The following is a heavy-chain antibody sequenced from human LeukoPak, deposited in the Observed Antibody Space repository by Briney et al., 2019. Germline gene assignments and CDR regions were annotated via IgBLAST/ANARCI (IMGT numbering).Heavy chain of an antibody. J-gene: IGHJ4*02. CDR2: IIPIFGTA. Sequence: ASVKVSCKASGGTFSSYAISWVRQAPGQGLEWMGGIIPIFGTANYAQKFQGRVTITADESTSRAYMELSSLRSEDTAVYYCASHDYSNFGSYDYWGQGTLVTVSS. CDR3: ASHDYSNFGSYDY. D-gene: IGHD4-11*01. V-gene: IGHV1-69*01. CDR1: GGTFSSYA.